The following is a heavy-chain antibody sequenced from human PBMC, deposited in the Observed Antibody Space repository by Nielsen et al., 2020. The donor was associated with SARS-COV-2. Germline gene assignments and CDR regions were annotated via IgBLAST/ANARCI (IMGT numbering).Heavy chain of an antibody. J-gene: IGHJ5*02. CDR2: IYPDDSDT. V-gene: IGHV5-51*01. Sequence: GESLKISCKGSGYSFTNYWIGWVRQMPGKGLEWMGIIYPDDSDTRYSPSFQGQVTISADKSISTAYLQWSSLKASDTAMYYCARQHTLTRPYYDYVWGSLTWNWFDPWGQGTLVTVSS. CDR3: ARQHTLTRPYYDYVWGSLTWNWFDP. D-gene: IGHD3-16*01. CDR1: GYSFTNYW.